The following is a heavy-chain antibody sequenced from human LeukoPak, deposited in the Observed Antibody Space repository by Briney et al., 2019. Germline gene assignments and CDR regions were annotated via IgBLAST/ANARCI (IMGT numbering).Heavy chain of an antibody. Sequence: GGSLRLSCAASDFSFITYAMSWVRQAPGKGLEWVSTISGGGDATYYADSVKGRFTISRDNSKNTLYLQMNSLRAEDTAVYYCAKVTSAIAAAGTGDYWGQGTLVTVSS. CDR1: DFSFITYA. V-gene: IGHV3-23*01. D-gene: IGHD6-13*01. J-gene: IGHJ4*02. CDR3: AKVTSAIAAAGTGDY. CDR2: ISGGGDAT.